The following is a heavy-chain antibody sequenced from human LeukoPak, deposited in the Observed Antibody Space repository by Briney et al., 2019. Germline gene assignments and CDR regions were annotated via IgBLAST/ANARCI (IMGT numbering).Heavy chain of an antibody. CDR2: IKQDGSEK. V-gene: IGHV3-7*01. J-gene: IGHJ4*02. Sequence: GGSLRLSCAASGFTFSSYWMSWVRQAPGKGLEWVANIKQDGSEKYYVDSVKGRFTISRDNAKNSLYLQMNSLRAEDTAVYYCASPRRGGYYYAFDFDYWGQGTLVTVSS. CDR1: GFTFSSYW. CDR3: ASPRRGGYYYAFDFDY. D-gene: IGHD3-22*01.